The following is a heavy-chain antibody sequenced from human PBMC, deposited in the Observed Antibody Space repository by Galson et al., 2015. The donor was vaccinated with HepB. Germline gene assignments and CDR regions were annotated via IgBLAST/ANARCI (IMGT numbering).Heavy chain of an antibody. J-gene: IGHJ4*02. V-gene: IGHV3-7*03. CDR3: AKDGAGWGNQNYFDY. D-gene: IGHD7-27*01. CDR2: IKQNGGEK. Sequence: SLRLSCAASGFTFSNYWMSWVRQAPGKGLEWVANIKQNGGEKYYVDSVKGRFTISRDNAKNSLYLQMNSLRAEDTALYYCAKDGAGWGNQNYFDYWGQGTLVTVSS. CDR1: GFTFSNYW.